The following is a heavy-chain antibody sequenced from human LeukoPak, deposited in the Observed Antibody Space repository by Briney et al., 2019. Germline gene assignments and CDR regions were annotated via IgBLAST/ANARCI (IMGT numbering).Heavy chain of an antibody. D-gene: IGHD1-26*01. CDR2: ISSSSYI. Sequence: KPGGSLRLSCAASGFTFSTYSMNWVRLAPGKGLEWVSSISSSSYIYYADSVKGRFTISRDNAKNSLYLQMNSLRAEDTAVYYCARGNGGIYSASDAFDIWGQGTMVTVSS. J-gene: IGHJ3*02. CDR1: GFTFSTYS. CDR3: ARGNGGIYSASDAFDI. V-gene: IGHV3-21*01.